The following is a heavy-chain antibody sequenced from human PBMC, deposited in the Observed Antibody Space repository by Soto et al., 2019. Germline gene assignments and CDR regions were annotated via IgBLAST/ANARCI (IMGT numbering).Heavy chain of an antibody. CDR1: GYTFTGYG. V-gene: IGHV1-18*01. CDR2: ISVFNGNT. D-gene: IGHD2-15*01. Sequence: QVQLVQSGAEVKKPGASVKVSCKTSGYTFTGYGINWVRQAPGHGLEWMGWISVFNGNTKYGQNIQDRVIMTTDTSPSTAYMELRSIRSDDTAVYFCGRDGSGGIIDSWGQGTMLIVSS. J-gene: IGHJ3*01. CDR3: GRDGSGGIIDS.